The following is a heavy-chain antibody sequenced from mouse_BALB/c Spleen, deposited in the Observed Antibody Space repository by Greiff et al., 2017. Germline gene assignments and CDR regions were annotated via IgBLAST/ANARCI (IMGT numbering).Heavy chain of an antibody. J-gene: IGHJ2*01. Sequence: EVMLVESGGGLVQPKGSLKLSCAASGFTFNTYAMNWVRQAPGKGLEWVARIRSKSNNYATYYADSVKDRFTISRDDSQSMLYLQMNNLKTEDTAMYYCVRHPPYGNYFDYWGQGTTLTVSS. CDR3: VRHPPYGNYFDY. V-gene: IGHV10-1*02. D-gene: IGHD2-1*01. CDR1: GFTFNTYA. CDR2: IRSKSNNYAT.